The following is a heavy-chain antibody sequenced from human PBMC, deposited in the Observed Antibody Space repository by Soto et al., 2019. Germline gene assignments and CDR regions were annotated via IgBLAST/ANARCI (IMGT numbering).Heavy chain of an antibody. Sequence: QITLKESGPTLVKPTQTLTLTCTFSGFSLSTSGVGGGWIRQPPGKALEWLALIYWDDDKPYSPSLNSRLTITKDTSKNQVVLTMINMDPVDTGTYYCAHIQFYHDTIASWGHGTMVTVSS. D-gene: IGHD3-10*01. CDR3: AHIQFYHDTIAS. CDR1: GFSLSTSGVG. CDR2: IYWDDDK. J-gene: IGHJ5*01. V-gene: IGHV2-5*02.